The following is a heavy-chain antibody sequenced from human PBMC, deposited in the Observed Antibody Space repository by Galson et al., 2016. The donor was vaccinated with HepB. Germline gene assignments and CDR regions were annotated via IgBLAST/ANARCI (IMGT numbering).Heavy chain of an antibody. D-gene: IGHD6-19*01. J-gene: IGHJ4*02. CDR2: IRYDGTED. CDR1: GFTVSSNY. Sequence: SLRLSCAASGFTVSSNYMSWVRQAPGKGLEWVAVIRYDGTEDYYGESMKGRFSISRDNPKNTLYLEINSLRVEDTGVYYCCRDIREYSADWYGVDYWGQGTLVAVSS. CDR3: CRDIREYSADWYGVDY. V-gene: IGHV3-33*08.